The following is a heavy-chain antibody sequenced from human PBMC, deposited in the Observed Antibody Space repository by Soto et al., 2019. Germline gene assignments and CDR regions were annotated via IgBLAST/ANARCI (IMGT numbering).Heavy chain of an antibody. CDR1: GFTFSSYG. D-gene: IGHD3-10*01. CDR3: ARDSYYYGSGGHRAGMDV. Sequence: GGSLRLSCAASGFTFSSYGMHWVRQAPGKGLEWVAVIWYDGSNKYYADSVKGRFTISRDNSKNTLYLQMNSLRAEDTAVYYCARDSYYYGSGGHRAGMDVWGQGTTVTVSS. V-gene: IGHV3-33*01. CDR2: IWYDGSNK. J-gene: IGHJ6*02.